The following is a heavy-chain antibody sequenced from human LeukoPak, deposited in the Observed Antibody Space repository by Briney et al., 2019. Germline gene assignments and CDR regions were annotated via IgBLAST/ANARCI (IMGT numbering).Heavy chain of an antibody. CDR1: GFTFSNYA. Sequence: PGGSLRLSCAASGFTFSNYAMSWIRQAPGKGLEWVSYISSSGSTIYYADSVKGRFTISRDNAKNSLYLQMNSLRAEDTAVYYGARHYSAYYYDSSGSGRFDPWGQGTLVTVSS. CDR2: ISSSGSTI. J-gene: IGHJ5*02. V-gene: IGHV3-11*01. D-gene: IGHD3-22*01. CDR3: ARHYSAYYYDSSGSGRFDP.